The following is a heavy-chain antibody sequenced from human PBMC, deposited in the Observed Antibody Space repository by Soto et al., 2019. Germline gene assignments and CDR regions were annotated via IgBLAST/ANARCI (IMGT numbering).Heavy chain of an antibody. Sequence: ASVKVSCKESVYTFTSYGSSWVRQANGQGLEWMGWISAYNGNTNYAQKLQGRVTMTTDTSTSTAYMELRSLRSDDTAVYYCATSDYGDSHDAFDIWGQGTMVTVSS. J-gene: IGHJ3*02. D-gene: IGHD4-17*01. V-gene: IGHV1-18*04. CDR1: VYTFTSYG. CDR2: ISAYNGNT. CDR3: ATSDYGDSHDAFDI.